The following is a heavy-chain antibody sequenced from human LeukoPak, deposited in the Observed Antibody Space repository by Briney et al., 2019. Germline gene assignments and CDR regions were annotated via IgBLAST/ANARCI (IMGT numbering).Heavy chain of an antibody. D-gene: IGHD3-3*01. Sequence: GASVKVSCTASGYTFTSYDITWVRQATGQGLEWMGGMNNNGGNTCYAQTLKGGFTITRNTSISTPYMQLNSLRSEDTAVYYGERGPRVDFWSGYYWPYYYYMDVWGKGTTVTVSS. CDR2: MNNNGGNT. V-gene: IGHV1-8*01. J-gene: IGHJ6*03. CDR1: GYTFTSYD. CDR3: ERGPRVDFWSGYYWPYYYYMDV.